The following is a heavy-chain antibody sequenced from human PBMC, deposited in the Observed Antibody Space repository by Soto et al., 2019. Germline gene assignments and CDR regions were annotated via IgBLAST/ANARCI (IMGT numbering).Heavy chain of an antibody. V-gene: IGHV4-31*03. Sequence: QVQLQESGPGLVKPSQTLSLTCNVSGESISSGGYYWSWIRHHPGKGLEWIGYIYDSESAYYNPSLKSRATISMDTSKHHFAKRLSSVTGADTAVYYCARASSSSSAADYWGQGTLVTVSS. CDR3: ARASSSSSAADY. CDR2: IYDSESA. D-gene: IGHD6-6*01. J-gene: IGHJ4*02. CDR1: GESISSGGYY.